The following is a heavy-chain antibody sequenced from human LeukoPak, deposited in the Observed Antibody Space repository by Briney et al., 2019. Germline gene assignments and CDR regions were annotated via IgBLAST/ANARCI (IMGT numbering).Heavy chain of an antibody. D-gene: IGHD3-10*01. CDR2: ITSSSSII. CDR1: GFTFSSST. Sequence: GGSLRLSCAASGFTFSSSTMNWVRQAPGRGLEWISHITSSSSIIYYADSVQGRFTISRDDAKNSLYLQMNSLRAEDTAVYYCERHFGSGSYYYHYMDVWGKGTTVTVSS. J-gene: IGHJ6*03. V-gene: IGHV3-48*01. CDR3: ERHFGSGSYYYHYMDV.